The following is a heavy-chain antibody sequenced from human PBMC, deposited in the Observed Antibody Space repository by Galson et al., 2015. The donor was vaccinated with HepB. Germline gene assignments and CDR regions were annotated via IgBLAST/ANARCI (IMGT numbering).Heavy chain of an antibody. D-gene: IGHD3/OR15-3a*01. CDR2: IIPIFGTA. J-gene: IGHJ3*02. CDR3: ARRPWTHRRQYKDAFDI. V-gene: IGHV1-69*13. CDR1: GGTFSSYA. Sequence: SVKVSCKASGGTFSSYAISWVRQAPGQGLEWMGGIIPIFGTANYAQKFQGRVTITADESTSTAYMELSSLRSEDTAVYYCARRPWTHRRQYKDAFDIWGQGTMVTVSS.